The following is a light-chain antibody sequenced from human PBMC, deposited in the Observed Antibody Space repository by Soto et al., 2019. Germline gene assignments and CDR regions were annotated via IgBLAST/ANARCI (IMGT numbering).Light chain of an antibody. CDR2: DAS. J-gene: IGKJ4*01. CDR3: QQYDNLLT. V-gene: IGKV1-33*01. Sequence: DIQMTQSPSSLSASVGDRVTITCQSSQDISNYLNWYQQKPGKAPKLLIYDASNLETGGPSRFSGSGSGTDFTFTISSLQPEDIATYYCQQYDNLLTFGGGTKVDIK. CDR1: QDISNY.